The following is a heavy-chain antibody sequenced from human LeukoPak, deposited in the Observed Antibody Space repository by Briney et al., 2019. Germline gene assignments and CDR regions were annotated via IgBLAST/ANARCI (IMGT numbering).Heavy chain of an antibody. V-gene: IGHV4-59*12. CDR3: AREHPRGEVDDFDY. CDR1: GGSISSYY. CDR2: IYYSGST. Sequence: SETLSLTCTVSGGSISSYYWSRIRQPPGKGLEWIGYIYYSGSTNYNPSLKSRISISVDTSKNQFSLKLTSVTAADTAVYYCAREHPRGEVDDFDYWGQGTLVTVSS. J-gene: IGHJ4*02. D-gene: IGHD3-16*01.